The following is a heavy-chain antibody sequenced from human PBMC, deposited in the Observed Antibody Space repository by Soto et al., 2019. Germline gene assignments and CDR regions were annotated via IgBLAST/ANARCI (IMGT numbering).Heavy chain of an antibody. CDR2: ISGGGGTT. Sequence: EVQLLESGGDLVQPGGSLRLSCAASGFSFSSYGMSWVRQAPGKGLEWVSSISGGGGTTYCADSVKGRFTISRDNSKNTLYLQMNSLKVEDTAVYYCAKRSPVSTYYFDYWGQGTLVTVSS. V-gene: IGHV3-23*01. CDR3: AKRSPVSTYYFDY. J-gene: IGHJ4*02. CDR1: GFSFSSYG.